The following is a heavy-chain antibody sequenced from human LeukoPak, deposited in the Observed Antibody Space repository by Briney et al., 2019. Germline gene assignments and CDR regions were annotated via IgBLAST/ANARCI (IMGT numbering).Heavy chain of an antibody. CDR2: IKQDGSDK. Sequence: GGSLRLSCAASGFTFSSYWMSWVRQAPGKGLEWVANIKQDGSDKYYVDSVKGRFTISRDNAKNSLYLQMNSLRAEDTAVYYCARELGRCYMDVWGKGTTVTVSS. CDR1: GFTFSSYW. CDR3: ARELGRCYMDV. J-gene: IGHJ6*03. V-gene: IGHV3-7*01.